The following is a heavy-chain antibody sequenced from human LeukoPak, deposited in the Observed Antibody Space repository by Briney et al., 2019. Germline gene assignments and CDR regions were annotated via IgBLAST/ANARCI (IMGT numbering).Heavy chain of an antibody. J-gene: IGHJ5*02. CDR1: GLTVSSHY. CDR2: IYSGGST. V-gene: IGHV3-66*01. Sequence: GGSLRLSCAASGLTVSSHYMSWVRQAAGKGMEWVSVIYSGGSTYYADSVKGRFTISRDNSKNTLYLQMSSLRAEDTAVYYCTRISKTYYYDSPYWFDPWGQGTLVTVSS. D-gene: IGHD3-22*01. CDR3: TRISKTYYYDSPYWFDP.